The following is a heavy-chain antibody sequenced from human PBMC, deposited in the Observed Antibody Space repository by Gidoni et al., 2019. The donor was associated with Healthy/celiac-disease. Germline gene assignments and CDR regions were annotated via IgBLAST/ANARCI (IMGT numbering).Heavy chain of an antibody. CDR3: TRDAPQTTVTTHYYYYYYMDV. D-gene: IGHD4-17*01. V-gene: IGHV3-49*03. Sequence: EVQLVESGGGLVQPGRSLRLSWTASGFTFGDSAMSWFRQASGKGLEWVGFIRSKAYGGTTEYAASVKGRFTISRDDSKSIAYLQMNSLKTEDTAVYYCTRDAPQTTVTTHYYYYYYMDVWGKGTTVTVSS. CDR1: GFTFGDSA. CDR2: IRSKAYGGTT. J-gene: IGHJ6*03.